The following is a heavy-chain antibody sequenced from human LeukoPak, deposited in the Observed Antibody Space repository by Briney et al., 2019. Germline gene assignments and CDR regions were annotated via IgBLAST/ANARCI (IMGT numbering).Heavy chain of an antibody. J-gene: IGHJ4*01. V-gene: IGHV3-23*01. CDR3: ARDGGRIVGATGGDY. D-gene: IGHD1-26*01. CDR2: IGDTT. Sequence: PGGSLRLSCAASGFTFSSYAMSWVRQAPGKGLEWVSTIGDTTYYADSVKGRFTISRDNSKNTLYLQMNSLRAEDTAVYYCARDGGRIVGATGGDYWGQGTLVTVSS. CDR1: GFTFSSYA.